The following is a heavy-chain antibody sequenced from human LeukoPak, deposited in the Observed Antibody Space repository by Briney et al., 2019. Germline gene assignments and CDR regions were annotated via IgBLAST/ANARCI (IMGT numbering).Heavy chain of an antibody. CDR1: GFTFSSYA. D-gene: IGHD3-22*01. CDR2: ISGSGGST. CDR3: ARDLNYYDSSGYLSPFDY. V-gene: IGHV3-23*01. Sequence: PGGSLRPSCAASGFTFSSYAMSWVRQAPGKGLEWVSAISGSGGSTYYADSVKGRFTISRDNSKNTLYLQMNSLRAEDTAVYYCARDLNYYDSSGYLSPFDYRGQGTLVTVSS. J-gene: IGHJ4*02.